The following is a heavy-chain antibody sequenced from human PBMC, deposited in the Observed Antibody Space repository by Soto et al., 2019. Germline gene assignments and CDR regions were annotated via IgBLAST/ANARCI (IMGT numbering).Heavy chain of an antibody. CDR1: GFTLEVNA. CDR2: ISWNSDNI. V-gene: IGHV3-9*01. D-gene: IGHD4-4*01. CDR3: AKDLYSNYGDAFDI. J-gene: IGHJ3*02. Sequence: EVQLVESGGGLVQPGRSLRLSCAASGFTLEVNAMHWVRQAPGRGLGWVSGISWNSDNIVYADSVKGRFTISRDNAKNSLYLQMNSLRAEDTALYYCAKDLYSNYGDAFDIWGQGTMVTVSS.